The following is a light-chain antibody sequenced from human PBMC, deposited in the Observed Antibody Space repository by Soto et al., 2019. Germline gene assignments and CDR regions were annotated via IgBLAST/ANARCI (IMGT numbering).Light chain of an antibody. V-gene: IGKV1-39*01. Sequence: DIQMTQSPSSLSASVGDRVTITCRASQSISTYLHWYQQKPGKAPNLLIFGASSLQSGVPPRFSGSGSGTDLTLTISNLQPEDFATYSCQQTYTAPWTFGQGTKVDVK. J-gene: IGKJ1*01. CDR1: QSISTY. CDR2: GAS. CDR3: QQTYTAPWT.